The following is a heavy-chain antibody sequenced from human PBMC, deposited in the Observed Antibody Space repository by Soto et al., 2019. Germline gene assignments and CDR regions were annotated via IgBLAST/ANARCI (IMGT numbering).Heavy chain of an antibody. Sequence: QVHRVLPGAELKNPGAQVKVSCKGPGKAFTTIGFTWVRQAPGQGLEWMGWISAHIGNTNYAQKLQGRVTVTRDTSTSTAYMELRSLRSDDTAVYYCARGRYGDYWGQGALVTVSS. J-gene: IGHJ4*02. CDR3: ARGRYGDY. CDR1: GKAFTTIG. V-gene: IGHV1-18*01. CDR2: ISAHIGNT. D-gene: IGHD1-1*01.